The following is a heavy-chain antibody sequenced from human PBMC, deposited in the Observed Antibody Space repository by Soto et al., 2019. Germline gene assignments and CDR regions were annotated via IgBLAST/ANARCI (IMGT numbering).Heavy chain of an antibody. CDR2: ISGSGGST. V-gene: IGHV3-23*01. J-gene: IGHJ6*02. Sequence: GGSLRLSCTASGFTFSSYAMSWVRQAPGKGLEWVSAISGSGGSTYYADSVKGRFTISRDNSKSTLYLQMNSLRAEDTAVYYCAKDLGGDYGYSYYYYYGMDVWGQGTTVTVSS. CDR3: AKDLGGDYGYSYYYYYGMDV. D-gene: IGHD4-17*01. CDR1: GFTFSSYA.